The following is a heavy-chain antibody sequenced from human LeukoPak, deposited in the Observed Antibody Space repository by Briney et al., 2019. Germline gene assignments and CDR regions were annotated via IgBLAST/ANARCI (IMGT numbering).Heavy chain of an antibody. CDR1: GGSISSYY. D-gene: IGHD3-10*01. CDR3: ARDAEITMVRGVPFDP. CDR2: IYTSGST. V-gene: IGHV4-4*07. J-gene: IGHJ5*02. Sequence: SETLSLTCTVSGGSISSYYWSWLRQPAGKGLEWIGRIYTSGSTNYNPSLKSRVTMSVDTSKNQFSLKLSSVTAADTAVYYCARDAEITMVRGVPFDPWGQGTLVTVSS.